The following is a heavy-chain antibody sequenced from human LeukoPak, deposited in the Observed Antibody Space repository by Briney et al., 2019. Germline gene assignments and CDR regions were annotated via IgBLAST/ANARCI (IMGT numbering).Heavy chain of an antibody. D-gene: IGHD2-15*01. CDR1: GGSISSYF. CDR2: IYYSGST. CDR3: ARHPGVVPQVFDY. J-gene: IGHJ4*02. V-gene: IGHV4-59*01. Sequence: SETLSLTCTVSGGSISSYFWSWIRQPPGKGLEWIGYIYYSGSTNYNPSLKSRVTISVDTSKNQFSLKLSSVTAADTAVYYCARHPGVVPQVFDYWGQGTLVTVSS.